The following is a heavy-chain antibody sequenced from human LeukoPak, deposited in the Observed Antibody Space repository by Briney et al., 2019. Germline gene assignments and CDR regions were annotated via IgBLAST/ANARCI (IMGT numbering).Heavy chain of an antibody. Sequence: GASVKVSCKASGYTFTSYDINWVRQATGQGLEWVGWMNPNSGNTGYAQKFQGRVTMTRNTSISTAYMELSSLRSEDTAVYYCARGLGGYCSSTSCYNWFDPWGQGTLVTVSS. V-gene: IGHV1-8*01. CDR2: MNPNSGNT. J-gene: IGHJ5*02. D-gene: IGHD2-2*01. CDR1: GYTFTSYD. CDR3: ARGLGGYCSSTSCYNWFDP.